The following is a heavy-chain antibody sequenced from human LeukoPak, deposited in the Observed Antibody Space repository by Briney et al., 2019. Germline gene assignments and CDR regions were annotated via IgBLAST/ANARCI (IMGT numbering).Heavy chain of an antibody. CDR3: ARRSSSWKNWFDP. D-gene: IGHD6-13*01. CDR1: GGSIDSNC. J-gene: IGHJ5*02. Sequence: NSSETLSLTCTVSGGSIDSNCWTWIRQPPGKGLEWIGYIYYSGTTNYNPSLKSRVTMSVDMSKNQFSLKLSSVTAADTAAYYCARRSSSWKNWFDPWGQGTLVTVSS. V-gene: IGHV4-59*01. CDR2: IYYSGTT.